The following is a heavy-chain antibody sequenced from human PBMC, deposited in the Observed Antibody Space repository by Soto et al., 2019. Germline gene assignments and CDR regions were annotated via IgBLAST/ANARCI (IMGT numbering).Heavy chain of an antibody. J-gene: IGHJ4*02. D-gene: IGHD3-22*01. CDR2: ISYDGSNK. CDR3: ARGRGPPYYYDSSGYQDY. Sequence: GGSLRLSCAASGFTFSSYAMHWVRQAPGKGLEWVAVISYDGSNKYYADSVKGRFTISRDNSKNTLYLQMGSLRAEDMAVYYCARGRGPPYYYDSSGYQDYWGQGTLVTVSS. CDR1: GFTFSSYA. V-gene: IGHV3-30-3*01.